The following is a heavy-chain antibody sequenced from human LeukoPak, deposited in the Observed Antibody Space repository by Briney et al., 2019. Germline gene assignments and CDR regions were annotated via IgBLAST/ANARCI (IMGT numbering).Heavy chain of an antibody. Sequence: PSETLSLTCAVYGGSFSGYYWSWIRQPPGKGLEWIGEINHSGSTNYNPSLKSRVTISVDTSKNQFSLKLSSVTAADTAVYYCARLPYYYDSSGYYYFSFDYWGQGTLDTVSS. J-gene: IGHJ4*02. V-gene: IGHV4-34*01. D-gene: IGHD3-22*01. CDR1: GGSFSGYY. CDR3: ARLPYYYDSSGYYYFSFDY. CDR2: INHSGST.